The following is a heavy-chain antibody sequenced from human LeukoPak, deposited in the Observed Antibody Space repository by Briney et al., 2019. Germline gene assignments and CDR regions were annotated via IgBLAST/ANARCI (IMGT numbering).Heavy chain of an antibody. CDR3: ARAHLYCTNGVCYPLYYYYYGMDV. V-gene: IGHV4-59*12. D-gene: IGHD2-8*01. CDR1: GDSINIYY. CDR2: TSNAGNT. Sequence: SETLSLTCTVSGDSINIYYWSWVRQPPGKGLEWIGYTSNAGNTNYNPSLKSRVTISVDTSKNQFSLKLSSVTAADTAVYYCARAHLYCTNGVCYPLYYYYYGMDVWGQGTTVTVSS. J-gene: IGHJ6*02.